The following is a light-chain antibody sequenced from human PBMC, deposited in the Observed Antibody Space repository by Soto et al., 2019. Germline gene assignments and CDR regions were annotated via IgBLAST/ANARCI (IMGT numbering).Light chain of an antibody. V-gene: IGLV2-23*01. CDR3: CSYAGSSTWV. CDR2: EGS. J-gene: IGLJ2*01. Sequence: QSALTQPASVSGSPGQSITISWTGTSSEVGSYNLVSWYQQHPGKAPKLMIYEGSKRPSGVSNRFSGSKSGNTASLTISGLEAEDEADYYCCSYAGSSTWVFGGGTKLTVL. CDR1: SSEVGSYNL.